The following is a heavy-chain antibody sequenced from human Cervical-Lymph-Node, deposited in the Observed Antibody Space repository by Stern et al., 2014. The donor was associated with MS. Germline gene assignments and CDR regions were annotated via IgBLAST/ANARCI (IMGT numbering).Heavy chain of an antibody. CDR1: GYTFTTYA. Sequence: VQLGESGSELKKPGASVKVSCKASGYTFTTYAMNWVRQAPGQGLEWMGWINTNTGNPTYAQAFTGRLAFSLDTSLSTAYLQISSLKAEDTAVYYCARGHLQAGDYWGQGTLVTVSS. J-gene: IGHJ4*02. CDR2: INTNTGNP. D-gene: IGHD6-13*01. CDR3: ARGHLQAGDY. V-gene: IGHV7-4-1*02.